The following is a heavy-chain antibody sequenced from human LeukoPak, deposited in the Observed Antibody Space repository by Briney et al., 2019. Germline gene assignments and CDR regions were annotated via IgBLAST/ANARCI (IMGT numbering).Heavy chain of an antibody. D-gene: IGHD1-7*01. J-gene: IGHJ4*02. Sequence: ASVKVSCKASGYTFNSSYMHWVRQAPGQGLEWMGIINPSDDSTRYAQKFQGRVTMTKDTSTNTVYMHLSSLSSDDTAVYYCARVKELYYFDYWGQGTLVTVSS. V-gene: IGHV1-46*02. CDR2: INPSDDST. CDR3: ARVKELYYFDY. CDR1: GYTFNSSY.